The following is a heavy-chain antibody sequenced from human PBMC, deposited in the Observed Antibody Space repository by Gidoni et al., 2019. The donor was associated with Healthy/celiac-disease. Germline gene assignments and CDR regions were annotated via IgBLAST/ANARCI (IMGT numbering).Heavy chain of an antibody. CDR1: GYTFTGYY. Sequence: QVQLVQSGAEVKKPGASVKVSCQASGYTFTGYYMHWVRQAPGQGLEWMGWINPNSGGTNYAQKFQGWVTMTRDTSISTAYMELSRLRSDDTAVYYCARALDPTYYYDSSGYNWFDPWGQGTLVTVSS. V-gene: IGHV1-2*04. D-gene: IGHD3-22*01. CDR2: INPNSGGT. J-gene: IGHJ5*02. CDR3: ARALDPTYYYDSSGYNWFDP.